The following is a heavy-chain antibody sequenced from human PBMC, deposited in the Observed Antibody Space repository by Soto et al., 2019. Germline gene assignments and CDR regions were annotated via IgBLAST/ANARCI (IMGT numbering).Heavy chain of an antibody. CDR3: ASHDYSGNSGGK. D-gene: IGHD4-4*01. CDR1: GSTFSSYV. Sequence: PGGSLRPPGPASGSTFSSYVMYWVRQAHGKGRGWVAVMSYDGSNKYYADSVNGRFTIHRDTSKNTLFLQMTNLRADDTAVYYCASHDYSGNSGGKWGQGTLVTVSS. CDR2: MSYDGSNK. V-gene: IGHV3-30-3*01. J-gene: IGHJ4*02.